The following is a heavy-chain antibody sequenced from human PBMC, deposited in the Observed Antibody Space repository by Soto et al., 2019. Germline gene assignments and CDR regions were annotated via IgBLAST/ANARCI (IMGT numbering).Heavy chain of an antibody. V-gene: IGHV1-18*01. D-gene: IGHD1-7*01. CDR1: GYTFSTSG. CDR3: ARSGNWNYGSDY. J-gene: IGHJ4*02. CDR2: ISDHNGDT. Sequence: QVQLVQSGAEVKEPGASVKVSCKASGYTFSTSGITWVRQAPGQGLEWMGWISDHNGDTKYAQKLQGRVTMTTDTSTSTAYMELRSLRSDDTAIYYCARSGNWNYGSDYWGQGTLVTVSS.